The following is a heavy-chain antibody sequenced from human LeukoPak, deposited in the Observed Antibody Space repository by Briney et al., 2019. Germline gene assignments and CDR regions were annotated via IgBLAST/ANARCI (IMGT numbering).Heavy chain of an antibody. CDR1: GFTFSRHN. Sequence: GGSLRLSCSGSGFTFSRHNMHWVRQAPGKGLEWVSAISGSGGSTYYADSVKGRFTISRDNSKNTLYLQMNSLRAEDTAVYYCAKGGYSSSWYVDSYFDYWGQGTLVTVSS. J-gene: IGHJ4*02. D-gene: IGHD6-13*01. CDR3: AKGGYSSSWYVDSYFDY. CDR2: ISGSGGST. V-gene: IGHV3-23*01.